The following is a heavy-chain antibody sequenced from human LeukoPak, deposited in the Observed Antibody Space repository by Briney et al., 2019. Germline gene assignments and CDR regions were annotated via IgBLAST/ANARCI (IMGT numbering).Heavy chain of an antibody. Sequence: SETLSLTCTVSGGSISSYYWSWIRQPPGKGLEWIGYIYYSGSTNYNPSLKSRVTISVDTSKNQFSLKLSSVTAADTAVYYCARGMDTAMGFFDYWGQGILVTVSS. V-gene: IGHV4-59*01. CDR3: ARGMDTAMGFFDY. J-gene: IGHJ4*02. D-gene: IGHD5-18*01. CDR2: IYYSGST. CDR1: GGSISSYY.